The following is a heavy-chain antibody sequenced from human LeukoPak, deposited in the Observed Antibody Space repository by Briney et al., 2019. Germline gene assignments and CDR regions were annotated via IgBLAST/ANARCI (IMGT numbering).Heavy chain of an antibody. Sequence: SETLSLTCTVSGGSIFSYYWSWIRQPPGKGLEWMGYIYYSGSTNYNPSLKSRVTISVDTSKNQFSLRVSSVTAADTAVYYCARHLNNCGDDCYIFDYWGQGILVIVSS. D-gene: IGHD2-21*01. CDR1: GGSIFSYY. CDR3: ARHLNNCGDDCYIFDY. V-gene: IGHV4-59*08. CDR2: IYYSGST. J-gene: IGHJ4*02.